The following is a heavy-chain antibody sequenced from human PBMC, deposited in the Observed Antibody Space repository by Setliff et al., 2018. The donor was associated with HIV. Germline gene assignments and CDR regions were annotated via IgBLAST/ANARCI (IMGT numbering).Heavy chain of an antibody. CDR1: GFTFTDYW. CDR2: INVDGSSI. CDR3: ARLPQDVRSSIDF. V-gene: IGHV3-74*01. D-gene: IGHD6-6*01. Sequence: GSLRLSCAASGFTFTDYWMHWVRQVPGQGLVWVSRINVDGSSISYADSVKGRFTISRDNAKNTLFLQMNSLRAEDTAVYYCARLPQDVRSSIDFWGQGTLVTGSS. J-gene: IGHJ4*02.